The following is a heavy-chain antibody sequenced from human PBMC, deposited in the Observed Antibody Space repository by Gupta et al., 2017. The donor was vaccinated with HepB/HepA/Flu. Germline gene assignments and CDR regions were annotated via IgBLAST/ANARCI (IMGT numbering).Heavy chain of an antibody. CDR3: ARGPPPFGVVTDAFDI. CDR1: GFTVSSNY. CDR2: IYSGGST. Sequence: EVQLVESGGGLVQPGGSLILSWAASGFTVSSNYMTWVRQAPGKGLEWVSVIYSGGSTYYADSVKGRFTISRDNSKNTLYLQMNSLRAEDTAVYYCARGPPPFGVVTDAFDIWGQGTMVTVSS. J-gene: IGHJ3*02. D-gene: IGHD3-3*01. V-gene: IGHV3-66*01.